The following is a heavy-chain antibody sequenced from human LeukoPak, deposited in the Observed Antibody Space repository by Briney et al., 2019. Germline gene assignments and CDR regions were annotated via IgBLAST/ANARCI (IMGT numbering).Heavy chain of an antibody. CDR1: GFTFSSYW. V-gene: IGHV3-74*01. Sequence: GGSLRLSCAASGFTFSSYWMHWVRQAPGKGLVWVSRINSDGSSTSYADSVKGRFTISRDNAKNTLYLQMNGLRAEDTAVYYCARRLAYCGGDCYSFAFDIWGQGTMVTVSS. CDR3: ARRLAYCGGDCYSFAFDI. J-gene: IGHJ3*02. D-gene: IGHD2-21*02. CDR2: INSDGSST.